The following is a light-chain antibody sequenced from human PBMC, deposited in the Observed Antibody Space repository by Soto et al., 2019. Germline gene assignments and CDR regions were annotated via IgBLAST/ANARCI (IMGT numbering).Light chain of an antibody. V-gene: IGKV1-39*01. CDR2: PAS. CDR3: QQYYSYPPIT. CDR1: QSINTF. Sequence: DIQMTQSPSSLSASVGDRVTITCRSSQSINTFLNWYQQKPGKGPKLLIHPASSLQNGVPSRFSGSGSGTDFTLTISCLQSEDFATYYCQQYYSYPPITFGQGTRLEIK. J-gene: IGKJ5*01.